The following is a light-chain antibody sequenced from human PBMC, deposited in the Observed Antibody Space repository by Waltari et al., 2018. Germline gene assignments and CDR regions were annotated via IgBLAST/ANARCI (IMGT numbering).Light chain of an antibody. CDR1: QDISNA. CDR3: QHFNSYPPWT. Sequence: AVQLTQSPSSLSASVGGRVSITCRASQDISNALAWYQQKAGKPPKLLIYDASTLESGVPSKFSGSGSGTYFTLTISSLQPEDFATYYCQHFNSYPPWTFGQGTNLEI. CDR2: DAS. V-gene: IGKV1-13*02. J-gene: IGKJ2*01.